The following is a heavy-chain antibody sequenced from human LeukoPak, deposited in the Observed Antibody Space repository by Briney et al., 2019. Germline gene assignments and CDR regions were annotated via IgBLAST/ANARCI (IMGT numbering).Heavy chain of an antibody. J-gene: IGHJ5*02. Sequence: ASVKVSCKASGYTFTNYFMHWVRQAPGLGLEWMGVINPSGGSTTYAQTFQGRVTMTSDTSTSTLYMELSGLRSEDTAVYYCARRGIVVAGGSASPRGTWWFDPWGQGTLVTVSS. V-gene: IGHV1-46*01. D-gene: IGHD2-15*01. CDR1: GYTFTNYF. CDR3: ARRGIVVAGGSASPRGTWWFDP. CDR2: INPSGGST.